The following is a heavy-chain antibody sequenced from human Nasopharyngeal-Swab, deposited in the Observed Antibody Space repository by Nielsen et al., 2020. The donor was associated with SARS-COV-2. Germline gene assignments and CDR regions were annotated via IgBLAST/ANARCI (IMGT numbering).Heavy chain of an antibody. Sequence: SGPTLVKPTETLTLTCTVSGFSLSNARMGVSWIRQPPGKALEWLAHIFSNDEKSYSTSLKSRLTISKDTSKSQVVLTMTNMDPVDTATYYCARSVGCTNGVCYFGNDSWCQGTLVPFSS. D-gene: IGHD2-8*01. CDR1: GFSLSNARMG. CDR2: IFSNDEK. V-gene: IGHV2-26*01. J-gene: IGHJ4*02. CDR3: ARSVGCTNGVCYFGNDS.